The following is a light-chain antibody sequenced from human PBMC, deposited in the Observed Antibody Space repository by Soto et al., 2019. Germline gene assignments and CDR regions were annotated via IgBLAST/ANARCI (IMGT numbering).Light chain of an antibody. CDR2: GAS. CDR3: QQYSDWPRVT. Sequence: EVVMTQSPATLSVSPGERATLSCRASQSVSTKVDWYQHKPGHAPRLLIHGASTRATDIPARFSGSGSGTEFTLTISSLQSEDVAVYYCQQYSDWPRVTFGGGTKVEI. J-gene: IGKJ4*01. V-gene: IGKV3-15*01. CDR1: QSVSTK.